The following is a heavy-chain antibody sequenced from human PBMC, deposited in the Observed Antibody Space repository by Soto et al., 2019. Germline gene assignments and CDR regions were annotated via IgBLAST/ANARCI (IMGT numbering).Heavy chain of an antibody. CDR1: GGSISSSSYY. D-gene: IGHD3-3*01. J-gene: IGHJ4*02. CDR2: IYYSGST. V-gene: IGHV4-39*01. CDR3: ARTIFGVVLHTYFDY. Sequence: SETLSLTCTVSGGSISSSSYYWGWIRQPPGKGLEWIGSIYYSGSTYYNPSLKSRVTISVDTSKNQFSLKLSSVTAADTAVYYCARTIFGVVLHTYFDYWGQGTLVTVSS.